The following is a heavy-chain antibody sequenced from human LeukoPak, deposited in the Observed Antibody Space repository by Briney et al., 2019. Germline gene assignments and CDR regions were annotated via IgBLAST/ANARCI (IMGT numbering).Heavy chain of an antibody. Sequence: GGSLRLSCAASGFTFRSYAMSWVRQAPGKGLEWVSGISGSGDDTYYIDSVKGRFTISRDNSKSTLYLQMNNLRAEDTPLYYCAKELTVRGIPALDYWGQGTLVTVSS. CDR2: ISGSGDDT. CDR1: GFTFRSYA. D-gene: IGHD4-11*01. J-gene: IGHJ4*02. CDR3: AKELTVRGIPALDY. V-gene: IGHV3-23*01.